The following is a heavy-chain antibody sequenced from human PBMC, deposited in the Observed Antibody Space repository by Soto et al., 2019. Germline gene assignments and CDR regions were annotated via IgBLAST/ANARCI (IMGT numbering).Heavy chain of an antibody. J-gene: IGHJ4*02. V-gene: IGHV3-21*01. CDR1: GFTFTRYS. CDR2: ISSTTNYI. D-gene: IGHD5-12*01. CDR3: ARDPEKYSGSDLGIDY. Sequence: PGGSLRLSCAASGFTFTRYSMNWVRQAPGKGLEWVSSISSTTNYIYYGDSMKGRFTISRDNAKNSLYLQMNSLRAEDTAVYYCARDPEKYSGSDLGIDYWGQGTLVTVSS.